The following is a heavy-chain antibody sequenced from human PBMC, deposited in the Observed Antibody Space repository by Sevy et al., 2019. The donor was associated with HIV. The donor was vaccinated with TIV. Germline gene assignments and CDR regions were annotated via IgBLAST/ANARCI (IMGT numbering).Heavy chain of an antibody. D-gene: IGHD6-19*01. J-gene: IGHJ4*02. CDR2: INSDGSET. V-gene: IGHV3-74*03. Sequence: GGSLRLSCGASGFTFSKYWMQWVRQAPGKGLVWLSRINSDGSETKYADSVKGRFTISRENAKNTLYQEMNSMRAEDAAIYYCVSWLCGSAWSLGVYWGRGTLVTVSS. CDR3: VSWLCGSAWSLGVY. CDR1: GFTFSKYW.